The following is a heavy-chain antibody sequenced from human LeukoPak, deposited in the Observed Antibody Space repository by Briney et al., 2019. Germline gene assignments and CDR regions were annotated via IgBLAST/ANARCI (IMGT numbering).Heavy chain of an antibody. J-gene: IGHJ4*02. Sequence: SETLSLTCTVSGGSISSGGYYWSWIRQHPGKGLEWIGYIYYSGSTYYNPSLKSRVTISVDTSKNQFSLRLSSVTAADTAVYYCARKEWVPYYFDYWGQGNLVTVSS. CDR3: ARKEWVPYYFDY. CDR1: GGSISSGGYY. D-gene: IGHD3-3*01. V-gene: IGHV4-31*03. CDR2: IYYSGST.